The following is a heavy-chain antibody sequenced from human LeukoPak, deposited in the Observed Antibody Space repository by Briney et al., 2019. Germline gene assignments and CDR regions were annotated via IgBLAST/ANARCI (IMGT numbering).Heavy chain of an antibody. Sequence: PGGSLRLSCAASGFTFSSYWMSWVRQAPGKGLEWVANIKRDGSEKYHVDSVKGRFTISRDNAKNSLYLQMNSLRDEDTAVYYCAREGYISGDGVIDYWGQGTLVTVSS. CDR2: IKRDGSEK. CDR1: GFTFSSYW. V-gene: IGHV3-7*01. D-gene: IGHD5-18*01. CDR3: AREGYISGDGVIDY. J-gene: IGHJ4*02.